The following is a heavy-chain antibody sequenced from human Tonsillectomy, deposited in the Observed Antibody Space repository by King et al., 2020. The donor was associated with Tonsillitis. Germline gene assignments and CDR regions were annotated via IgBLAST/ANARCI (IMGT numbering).Heavy chain of an antibody. J-gene: IGHJ4*02. CDR2: IYYIGST. CDR3: ARDQNYYDSSGYYRGGFDY. D-gene: IGHD3-22*01. Sequence: QLQESGPGLVKPSETLSLTCTVSGGSIRSYYWSWIRQPPGKGLEWIGYIYYIGSTNYNPSLKSRVTISVDMSKNQFSLKLSSVTAADTAVYYCARDQNYYDSSGYYRGGFDYWGQGTLVTVSS. CDR1: GGSIRSYY. V-gene: IGHV4-59*01.